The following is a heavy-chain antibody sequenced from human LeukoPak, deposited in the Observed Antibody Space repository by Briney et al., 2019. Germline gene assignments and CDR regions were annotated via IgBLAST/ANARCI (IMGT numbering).Heavy chain of an antibody. D-gene: IGHD2-2*03. Sequence: GASVKVSCKASGYTFTSYGISWARQAPGQGLEWMGWISAYNGNTNYAQKLQGRVTMTTDTSTSTAYMELRSLRSDDTAVYYCARVDIVVVPAALYYFDYWGQGTLVTVSS. CDR2: ISAYNGNT. CDR3: ARVDIVVVPAALYYFDY. CDR1: GYTFTSYG. J-gene: IGHJ4*02. V-gene: IGHV1-18*01.